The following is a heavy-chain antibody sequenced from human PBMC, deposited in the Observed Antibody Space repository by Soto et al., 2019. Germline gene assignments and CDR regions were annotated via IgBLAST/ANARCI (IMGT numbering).Heavy chain of an antibody. D-gene: IGHD3-22*01. V-gene: IGHV4-39*01. Sequence: QLQLQESGPGLVKPSETLSLTCTVSGGSISSSSYYWGWIRQPPGKGLEWIGSIYYSGSTYYNPSLKSRVTISVDTSKNQFSLKLSSVTAADTAVYYCARRTRYCDSSGYQSAFDIWGQGTMVTVSS. CDR3: ARRTRYCDSSGYQSAFDI. CDR2: IYYSGST. CDR1: GGSISSSSYY. J-gene: IGHJ3*02.